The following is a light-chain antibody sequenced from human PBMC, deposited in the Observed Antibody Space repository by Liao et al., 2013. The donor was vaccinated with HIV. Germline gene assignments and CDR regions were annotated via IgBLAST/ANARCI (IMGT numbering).Light chain of an antibody. CDR3: QAWDSGTAV. CDR1: ALPKQY. CDR2: KDT. J-gene: IGLJ3*02. Sequence: SYELTQPPSVSVSPGQTARITCSGDALPKQYASWYQQKPGQAPVLVIYKDTERPSGIPERFSGSSSGTTVTLTISGVQAEDEADYYCQAWDSGTAVFGGGTKLTVL. V-gene: IGLV3-25*03.